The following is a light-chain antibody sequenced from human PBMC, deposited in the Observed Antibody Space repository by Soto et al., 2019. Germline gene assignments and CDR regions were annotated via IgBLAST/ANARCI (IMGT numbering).Light chain of an antibody. Sequence: DIQMTQSPSSLSASVGDRVTITCRTSQTIANYLNWYQQKPGKAPNLLIYAAFTLQSGVPSRLSGSGSGTEFTLTISSLQSEDFATYYCQQSYSIPQTFGQGTKVEIK. V-gene: IGKV1-39*01. CDR3: QQSYSIPQT. CDR1: QTIANY. J-gene: IGKJ1*01. CDR2: AAF.